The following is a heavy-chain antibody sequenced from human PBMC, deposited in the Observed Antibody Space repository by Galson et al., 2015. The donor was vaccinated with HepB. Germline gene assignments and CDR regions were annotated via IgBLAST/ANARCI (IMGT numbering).Heavy chain of an antibody. CDR3: ARRGITMVRGVIINEYYFDY. Sequence: SLRLSCAASGFTFSHAWMNWVRQAPGKGLEWVSYISSSGSTIYYADSVKGRFTISRDNAKNSLYLQMNSLRAEDTAVYYCARRGITMVRGVIINEYYFDYWGQGTLVTVSS. CDR2: ISSSGSTI. V-gene: IGHV3-11*04. CDR1: GFTFSHAW. D-gene: IGHD3-10*01. J-gene: IGHJ4*02.